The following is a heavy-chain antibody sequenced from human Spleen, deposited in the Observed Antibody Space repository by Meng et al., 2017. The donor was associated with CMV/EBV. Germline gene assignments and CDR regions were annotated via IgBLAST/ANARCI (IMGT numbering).Heavy chain of an antibody. V-gene: IGHV1-69*05. CDR1: GGTFSNYG. D-gene: IGHD1-1*01. CDR3: AREGVVGTTIYFDY. Sequence: KASGGTFSNYGVNWVRQAPGQGLEWMGGIIPIFGTANYAQKFQGRVTITTDESTTTAYMVLSGLRSDDTAVYYCAREGVVGTTIYFDYWGQGTLVTVSS. J-gene: IGHJ4*02. CDR2: IIPIFGTA.